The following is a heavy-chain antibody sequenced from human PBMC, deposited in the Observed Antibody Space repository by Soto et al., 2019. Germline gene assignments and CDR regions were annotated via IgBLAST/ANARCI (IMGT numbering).Heavy chain of an antibody. Sequence: QVQLLESGPGLVKPSQTLSLTCSVSGDSISNLDYFWAWIRQPPGQALEYIGYIYKSATTYYNPSFESRVATPVDTSKSQFSLNVASVPAADTAVYFCARGRYCLTGRCFPNWFDSWGQGALGTVSS. V-gene: IGHV4-30-4*01. CDR1: GDSISNLDYF. CDR3: ARGRYCLTGRCFPNWFDS. D-gene: IGHD7-27*01. J-gene: IGHJ5*01. CDR2: IYKSATT.